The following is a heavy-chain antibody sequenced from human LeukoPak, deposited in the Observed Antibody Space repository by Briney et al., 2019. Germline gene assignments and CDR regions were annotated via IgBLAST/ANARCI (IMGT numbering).Heavy chain of an antibody. J-gene: IGHJ4*02. Sequence: GGSLRLSCAASGFTFTDSAMTWVRQAPGKGLEWVSAISTSCGDTIYTDSVKDRFTISRDHSKNTLYLQMNSMGADDTAIYYCAKGGNYAPLYYWGQGTLVTV. CDR2: ISTSCGDT. CDR3: AKGGNYAPLYY. CDR1: GFTFTDSA. D-gene: IGHD1-7*01. V-gene: IGHV3-23*01.